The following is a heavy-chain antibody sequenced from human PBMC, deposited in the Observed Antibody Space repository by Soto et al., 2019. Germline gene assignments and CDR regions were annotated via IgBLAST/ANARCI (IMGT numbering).Heavy chain of an antibody. CDR3: ARDSIAAAGDY. Sequence: GGSLRLSCAASGFTFSSYWMHWVRQAPGKGLVWVSRINSDGSSTSYADSVKGRFTISRDNAKNTLYLQMNSLRAEDTAVYSCARDSIAAAGDYWGQGTLVTVSS. CDR1: GFTFSSYW. V-gene: IGHV3-74*01. J-gene: IGHJ4*02. D-gene: IGHD6-13*01. CDR2: INSDGSST.